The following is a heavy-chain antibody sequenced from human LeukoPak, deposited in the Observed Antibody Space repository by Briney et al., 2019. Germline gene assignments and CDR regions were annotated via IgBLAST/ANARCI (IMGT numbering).Heavy chain of an antibody. D-gene: IGHD2-15*01. Sequence: SETLSLTCAVYGGSFSGYYWSWIRQPPGKGLEWIGEINHSGSTNYNPSLKSRVTISVDTSKNQFSLKLSSVTAADTAVYYCARQTGVAVATFYFDYWGQGTLVTVSS. V-gene: IGHV4-34*01. CDR1: GGSFSGYY. CDR2: INHSGST. CDR3: ARQTGVAVATFYFDY. J-gene: IGHJ4*02.